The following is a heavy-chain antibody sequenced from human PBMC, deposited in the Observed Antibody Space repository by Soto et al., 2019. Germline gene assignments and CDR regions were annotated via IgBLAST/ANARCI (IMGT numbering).Heavy chain of an antibody. D-gene: IGHD3-22*01. J-gene: IGHJ6*02. CDR2: ISYDGSNK. V-gene: IGHV3-30-3*01. CDR1: GFTFSSYA. Sequence: QVQLVESGGGVVQPGRSLRLSCAASGFTFSSYAMHWVRQAPGKGLEWVAVISYDGSNKYYADSVKGRFTISRDNSKNTLYLQMNSRRAEDTAVYYCARDRGGASSGYRPPYYYGMDVWGQGTTVTVSS. CDR3: ARDRGGASSGYRPPYYYGMDV.